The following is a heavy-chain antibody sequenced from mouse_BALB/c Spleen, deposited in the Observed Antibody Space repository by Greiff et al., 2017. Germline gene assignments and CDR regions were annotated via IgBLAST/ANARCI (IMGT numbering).Heavy chain of an antibody. CDR2: ISSGGST. CDR3: ARGGYYGNYEAMDY. D-gene: IGHD2-1*01. J-gene: IGHJ4*01. Sequence: EVKLVESGGGLVKPGGSLKLSCAASGFTFSSYAMSWVRQTPEKRLEWVASISSGGSTYYPDSVKGRFTISRDNARNILYLQMSSLRSEDTAMYYCARGGYYGNYEAMDYWGRGTSVTVSS. V-gene: IGHV5-6-5*01. CDR1: GFTFSSYA.